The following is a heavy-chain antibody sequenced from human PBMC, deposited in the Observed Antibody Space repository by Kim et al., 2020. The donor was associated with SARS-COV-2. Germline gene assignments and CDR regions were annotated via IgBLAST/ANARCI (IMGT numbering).Heavy chain of an antibody. CDR3: ARGYYDSSGYYYPLGY. J-gene: IGHJ4*02. Sequence: SRKSRVTISVDTSKNQFYLKLSSVTAADTAVYYCARGYYDSSGYYYPLGYWGQGALVTVSS. V-gene: IGHV4-34*01. D-gene: IGHD3-22*01.